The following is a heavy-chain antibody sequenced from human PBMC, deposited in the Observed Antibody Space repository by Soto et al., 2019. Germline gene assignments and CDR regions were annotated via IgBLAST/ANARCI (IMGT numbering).Heavy chain of an antibody. D-gene: IGHD2-21*01. Sequence: QITLKESGPTLVKPTQTLTLTCTFSVFSLTTDRVGVGWIRQPPGEALEWLSVIYWDDSKTYRPSLESRLTITKDPSKKQVALTMTNMDSLYRATYYCAKAYGGRSLYWGQGTLVTVSS. V-gene: IGHV2-5*02. CDR2: IYWDDSK. CDR3: AKAYGGRSLY. J-gene: IGHJ4*02. CDR1: VFSLTTDRVG.